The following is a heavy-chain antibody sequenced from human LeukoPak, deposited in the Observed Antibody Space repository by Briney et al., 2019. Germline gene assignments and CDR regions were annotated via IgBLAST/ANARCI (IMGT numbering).Heavy chain of an antibody. CDR3: ARDGSWIQLWTELNY. Sequence: GGSLRLSCAASGFTFSSYSMSWVRQAPGKGLEWVSSISGSGGAKYYADSVKGRFTISRDNPQNTLYLQMNSLRAEDTAVYYCARDGSWIQLWTELNYWGQGTLVTVSS. CDR2: ISGSGGAK. V-gene: IGHV3-23*01. CDR1: GFTFSSYS. J-gene: IGHJ4*02. D-gene: IGHD5-18*01.